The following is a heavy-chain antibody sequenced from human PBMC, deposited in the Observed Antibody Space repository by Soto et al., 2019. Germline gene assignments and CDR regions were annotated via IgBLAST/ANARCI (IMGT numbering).Heavy chain of an antibody. CDR1: GFTFNNNA. J-gene: IGHJ4*02. V-gene: IGHV3-23*01. Sequence: EVQLLESRGGLVQPGGSVRLSCAASGFTFNNNAMSWVRQAPGKGLEWVSAISGGGYTYYTDSVRGRFTISRDNSKDTLYLQMNSLTADDTAVYYCAKESVYGDFAYWGQGALVTVSS. CDR2: ISGGGYT. CDR3: AKESVYGDFAY. D-gene: IGHD4-17*01.